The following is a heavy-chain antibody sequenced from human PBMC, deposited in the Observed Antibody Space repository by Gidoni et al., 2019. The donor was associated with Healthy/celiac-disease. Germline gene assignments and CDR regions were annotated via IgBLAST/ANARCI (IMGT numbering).Heavy chain of an antibody. J-gene: IGHJ6*02. D-gene: IGHD2-2*01. CDR2: ISYDGSNK. CDR1: GFTFSSYA. CDR3: ARDLSSTSCYGCGMDV. Sequence: QVQLVESGGGVVQPGRSLRLSCAATGFTFSSYAMHWVRQAPGKGLEWVAVISYDGSNKYYADSVKGRFTISRDNSKNTLYLQMNSLRAEDTAVYYCARDLSSTSCYGCGMDVWGQGTTVTVSS. V-gene: IGHV3-30*01.